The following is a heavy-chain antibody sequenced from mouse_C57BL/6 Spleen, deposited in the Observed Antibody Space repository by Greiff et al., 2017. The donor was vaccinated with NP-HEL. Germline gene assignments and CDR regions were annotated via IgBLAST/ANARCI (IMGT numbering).Heavy chain of an antibody. Sequence: VHVKQSGAELVRPGASVKLSCTASGFNIKDYYMHWVKQRPEQGLEWIGRIDPEDGDTEYAPKFQGKATMTADTSSNTAYLQLSSLTSEDTAVYYCTTFYDCDGGYYAMDYWGQGTSVTVSS. CDR2: IDPEDGDT. CDR1: GFNIKDYY. J-gene: IGHJ4*01. V-gene: IGHV14-1*01. CDR3: TTFYDCDGGYYAMDY. D-gene: IGHD2-4*01.